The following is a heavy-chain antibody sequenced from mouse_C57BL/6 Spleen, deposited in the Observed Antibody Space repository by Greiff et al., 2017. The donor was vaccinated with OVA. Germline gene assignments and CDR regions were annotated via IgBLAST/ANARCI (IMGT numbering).Heavy chain of an antibody. D-gene: IGHD2-10*02. CDR3: ARGSYDYGAMDY. J-gene: IGHJ4*01. CDR2: INPSTGGT. Sequence: VQLQQSGPELVKPGASVKISCKASGYSFTGYYMNWVKQSPEKSLEWIGEINPSTGGTTYNQKFKAKATLTVDKSSSTADMQLKSLTSEDSAVYYCARGSYDYGAMDYWGQGTSVTVSS. CDR1: GYSFTGYY. V-gene: IGHV1-42*01.